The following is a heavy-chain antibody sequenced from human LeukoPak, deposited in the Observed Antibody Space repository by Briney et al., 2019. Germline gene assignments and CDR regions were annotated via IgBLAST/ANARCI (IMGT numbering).Heavy chain of an antibody. V-gene: IGHV3-74*01. CDR2: INHDGSGT. CDR3: TTVFEY. CDR1: GFSLTNSW. J-gene: IGHJ4*02. Sequence: GGSLTLSCGASGFSLTNSWIQWVRQAPGKGRVGVSGINHDGSGTYYADSVRGRFTISKDNAKNTLYLKMNSLGAEDTAVYYCTTVFEYWGQGTLVTVSS.